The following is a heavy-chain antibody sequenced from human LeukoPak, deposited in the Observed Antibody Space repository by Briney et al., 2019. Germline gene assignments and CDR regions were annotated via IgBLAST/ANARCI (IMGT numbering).Heavy chain of an antibody. Sequence: PGGSLRLSCAASGFTVSSNYMSWVRQAPGKGLEWVSVIYSGGSTYYADSVKGRFTISRDNSKNTLYLQMNSLRAEDTAVYYCARVWFGELYWFDPWGQGTLVTVSS. J-gene: IGHJ5*02. CDR1: GFTVSSNY. CDR3: ARVWFGELYWFDP. CDR2: IYSGGST. D-gene: IGHD3-10*01. V-gene: IGHV3-53*01.